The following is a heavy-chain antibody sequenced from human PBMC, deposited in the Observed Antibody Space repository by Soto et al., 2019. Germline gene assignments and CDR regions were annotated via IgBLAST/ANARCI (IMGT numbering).Heavy chain of an antibody. CDR3: ARGDMSGSYYDWIFY. V-gene: IGHV4-30-4*01. Sequence: QVQLQESGPGLVKPSQTLSLTCTVSGGSISSGDYYWSWIRQPPGQGLEWIGYIYYSGSTYYNPSLKSRVTISVDTSKNQFSLKLSSVTAADTAVYYCARGDMSGSYYDWIFYWGQGTLVTVSS. CDR1: GGSISSGDYY. J-gene: IGHJ4*02. CDR2: IYYSGST. D-gene: IGHD1-26*01.